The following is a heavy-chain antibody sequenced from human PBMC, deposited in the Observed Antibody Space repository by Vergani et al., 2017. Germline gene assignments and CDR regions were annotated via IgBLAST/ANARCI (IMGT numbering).Heavy chain of an antibody. Sequence: QVQLQESGPGLVKPSETLSLTCTVSGDSVISTDYHWGWIRQPPGKGLEWIGSMDYSGSTSYNPSLESRISISFETPKNQFSLRLTSVTAADTALYYCAIVTDYYDSSGYYLDYWGQGTLVTVSS. J-gene: IGHJ4*02. D-gene: IGHD3-22*01. CDR1: GDSVISTDYH. V-gene: IGHV4-39*01. CDR2: MDYSGST. CDR3: AIVTDYYDSSGYYLDY.